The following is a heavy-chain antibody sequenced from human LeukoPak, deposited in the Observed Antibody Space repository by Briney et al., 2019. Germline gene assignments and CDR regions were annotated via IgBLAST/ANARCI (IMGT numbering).Heavy chain of an antibody. CDR2: INPGSGGT. CDR1: GYTFSDYY. Sequence: ASVKVSCKTSGYTFSDYYLHWVRQAPGQGLEWMGWINPGSGGTKYVQKFQGRVTMTRDTSISTGCMELSRLRSDDTAVYYCARPIRGSYVEDAFDMWGQGTMVTVSA. V-gene: IGHV1-2*02. D-gene: IGHD1-26*01. J-gene: IGHJ3*02. CDR3: ARPIRGSYVEDAFDM.